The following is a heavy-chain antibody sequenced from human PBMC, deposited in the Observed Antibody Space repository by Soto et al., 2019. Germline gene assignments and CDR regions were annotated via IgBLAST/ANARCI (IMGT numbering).Heavy chain of an antibody. J-gene: IGHJ4*02. CDR1: GFTFMSSA. Sequence: GASVKVSCKASGFTFMSSAVQWVRQARGQRLEWIGWIVVGSGNTNYAQKFQGRVTITRDTSASTAYMELSSLRSEDTAVYYCARGLGLYYFDYWGQGTLVTVSS. CDR3: ARGLGLYYFDY. CDR2: IVVGSGNT. V-gene: IGHV1-58*01. D-gene: IGHD1-26*01.